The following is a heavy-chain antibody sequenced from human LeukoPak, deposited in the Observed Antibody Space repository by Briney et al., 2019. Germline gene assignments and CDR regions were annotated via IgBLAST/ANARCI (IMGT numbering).Heavy chain of an antibody. CDR2: VSRFSGTT. CDR1: GFTFDSYA. D-gene: IGHD6-13*01. CDR3: VKHVGSRWSNNRFDP. Sequence: GGSLRLSCAASGFTFDSYAMSWVRQAPGKGLEWVSAVSRFSGTTYYADSAKGRFTISRDNSNNTVYLQMNSLRVGDTALYYCVKHVGSRWSNNRFDPWGQGTLVTVSS. J-gene: IGHJ5*02. V-gene: IGHV3-23*01.